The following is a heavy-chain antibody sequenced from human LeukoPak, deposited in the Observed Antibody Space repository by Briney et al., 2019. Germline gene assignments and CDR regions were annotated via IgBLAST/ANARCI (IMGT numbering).Heavy chain of an antibody. CDR3: VGQLLRAV. CDR2: IKEDGSVQ. CDR1: GFPFSVYW. D-gene: IGHD2-2*01. V-gene: IGHV3-7*01. Sequence: GSLRLSCTASGFPFSVYWISWVRQAPGKGLEWVANIKEDGSVQDYVDSVKGRFTISRDNAKNSVYLQMNSLRVDDTAVYYCVGQLLRAVWGKGTTVTVSS. J-gene: IGHJ6*04.